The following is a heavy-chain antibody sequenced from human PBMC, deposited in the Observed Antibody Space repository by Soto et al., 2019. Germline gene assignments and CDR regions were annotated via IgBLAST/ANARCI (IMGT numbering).Heavy chain of an antibody. Sequence: SETLSLTCKVSGGSITSYRWSWIRQSAGKGLEWIGRINTSGNTHYDPSLKSRVTVSIDTSQNQFFLTVTSVTAADSAVYYCARESGDNWDYEAYWGQGTPVTVSS. CDR3: ARESGDNWDYEAY. D-gene: IGHD1-7*01. CDR1: GGSITSYR. CDR2: INTSGNT. V-gene: IGHV4-4*07. J-gene: IGHJ4*02.